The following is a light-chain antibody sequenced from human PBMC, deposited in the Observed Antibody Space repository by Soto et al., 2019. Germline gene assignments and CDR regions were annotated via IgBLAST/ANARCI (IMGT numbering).Light chain of an antibody. J-gene: IGKJ5*01. V-gene: IGKV1-39*01. CDR1: QSISRY. CDR3: QQSYSSLIT. CDR2: AAS. Sequence: DIPMTQSPSSLSAFVGDRVTITCRASQSISRYLNWYQQKPGTAPKLLLYAASSLQNGAPSSFSGSGSGTDFTLTISSLQPEDFATYYCQQSYSSLITFGQGTRLEIK.